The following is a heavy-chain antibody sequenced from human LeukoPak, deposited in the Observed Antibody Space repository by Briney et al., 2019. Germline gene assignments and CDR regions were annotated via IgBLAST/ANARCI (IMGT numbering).Heavy chain of an antibody. D-gene: IGHD2-15*01. CDR2: IKQDGSEK. CDR3: ARDRTEPQLLLLRWFDP. V-gene: IGHV3-7*01. Sequence: HPGGSLRLSCAASGFTFSNYWMSWVRQAPGKGLEWVANIKQDGSEKYCVDSVKGRFTISRDNAKNSLYLQMNSLRAEDTAVYYCARDRTEPQLLLLRWFDPWGQGTLVTVSS. CDR1: GFTFSNYW. J-gene: IGHJ5*02.